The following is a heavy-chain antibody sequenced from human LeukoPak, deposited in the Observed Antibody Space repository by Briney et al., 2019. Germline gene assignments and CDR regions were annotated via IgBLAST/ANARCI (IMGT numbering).Heavy chain of an antibody. CDR2: IRYDGSNK. J-gene: IGHJ6*03. CDR3: AKGRYYGSGSYYISAYMDV. Sequence: GGSLRLSCAASGFTFSSYGMHWVRQAPGKGLEWVAFIRYDGSNKYYADSVKGRFTISRGNSKNTLYLQMNSLRAEDTAVYYCAKGRYYGSGSYYISAYMDVWGKGTTVTISS. CDR1: GFTFSSYG. D-gene: IGHD3-10*01. V-gene: IGHV3-30*02.